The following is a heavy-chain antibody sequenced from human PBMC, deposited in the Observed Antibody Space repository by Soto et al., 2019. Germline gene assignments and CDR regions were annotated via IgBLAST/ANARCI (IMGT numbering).Heavy chain of an antibody. D-gene: IGHD2-15*01. CDR2: INHSGST. V-gene: IGHV4-34*01. CDR3: ARGGVVVVAATRVTFDP. CDR1: GGSFSGYY. J-gene: IGHJ5*02. Sequence: SETLSLTCAVYGGSFSGYYWRWIRQPRGKGLEWIGEINHSGSTNYNPSLKSRVTISVDTSKNQFSLKLSSVPAADTAVYYCARGGVVVVAATRVTFDPWGQGTLVTVSS.